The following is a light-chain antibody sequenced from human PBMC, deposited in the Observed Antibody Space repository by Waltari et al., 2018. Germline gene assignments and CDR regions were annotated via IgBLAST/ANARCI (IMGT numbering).Light chain of an antibody. CDR1: SSDVGGYNY. Sequence: QSALTQPRSVSGSPGQSVTISCTVTSSDVGGYNYVSWYKQHPGEVPKLMIYDVTNRPSGVPARFSGSQSGNTASLTISGLQAEDEADYYCCSYAQTYTLIFGGGTKVTVL. CDR2: DVT. J-gene: IGLJ2*01. CDR3: CSYAQTYTLI. V-gene: IGLV2-11*01.